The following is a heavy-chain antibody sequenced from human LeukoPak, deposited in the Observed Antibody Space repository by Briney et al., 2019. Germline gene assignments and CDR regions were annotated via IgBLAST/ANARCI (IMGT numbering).Heavy chain of an antibody. D-gene: IGHD3-22*01. Sequence: GASVKVSCKASGYTFTSYGISWVRQAPGQGLEWMGWISAYNGNTNYAQKLQGRVTMTTDTSTSTAYMELRSLRSDDTAVYYCARDGDYYDSSGYTDYWGQGTLVTVSS. CDR2: ISAYNGNT. CDR1: GYTFTSYG. V-gene: IGHV1-18*01. CDR3: ARDGDYYDSSGYTDY. J-gene: IGHJ4*02.